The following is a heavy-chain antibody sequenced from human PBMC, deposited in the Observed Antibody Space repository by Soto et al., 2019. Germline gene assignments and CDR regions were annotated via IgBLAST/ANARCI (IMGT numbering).Heavy chain of an antibody. D-gene: IGHD3-9*01. CDR1: GGSISSYY. CDR2: IYYSGST. V-gene: IGHV4-59*01. CDR3: ARGIQPLRYFAWFHWFDP. J-gene: IGHJ5*02. Sequence: PSETLSLTCTVSGGSISSYYWSWIRQPPGKGLEWIGYIYYSGSTNYNPSLKSRVTISVDTSKNQFSLKLSSVTAADTAVYYCARGIQPLRYFAWFHWFDPWGQGTLVSVSS.